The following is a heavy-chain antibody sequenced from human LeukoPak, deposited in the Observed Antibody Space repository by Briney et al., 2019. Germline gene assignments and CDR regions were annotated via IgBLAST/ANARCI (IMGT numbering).Heavy chain of an antibody. Sequence: GGSLRLSCAASGFTFSSYSMNWVSQEPGKGLEWVSYISSSSSTIYYAASVKGRFTISRDNAKNSLYLQMNSLRAEDTAVYYCLLAFDYWGQGTLVTVSS. CDR3: LLAFDY. D-gene: IGHD2-15*01. CDR1: GFTFSSYS. CDR2: ISSSSSTI. J-gene: IGHJ4*02. V-gene: IGHV3-48*01.